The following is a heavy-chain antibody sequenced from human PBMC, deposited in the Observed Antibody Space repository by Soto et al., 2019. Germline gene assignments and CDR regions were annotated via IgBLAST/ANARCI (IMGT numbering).Heavy chain of an antibody. CDR2: IIPIFGTA. Sequence: GASVKVSCKASGGTFSSYAMSWVRQAPGQVLEWMVGIIPIFGTANYAQKFQGRVTITADESTRTAYMELSSLRSEDTAVYYCARVEYWGQGTMVTVSS. J-gene: IGHJ4*02. CDR3: ARVEY. V-gene: IGHV1-69*13. CDR1: GGTFSSYA.